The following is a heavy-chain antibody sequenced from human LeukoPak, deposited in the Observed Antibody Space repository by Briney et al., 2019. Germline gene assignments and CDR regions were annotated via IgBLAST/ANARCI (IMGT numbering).Heavy chain of an antibody. CDR1: GGSISSGGYY. Sequence: SETLSLTCTVSGGSISSGGYYWSWNRQHPGKGLEWIGYIYYSGSTYYNPSLKSRVTISVDTSKNQFSLKLSSVTAADTAVYYCARGDFIMITFGGVIVDPPDIWGQGTMVTVSS. CDR2: IYYSGST. D-gene: IGHD3-16*02. V-gene: IGHV4-31*03. J-gene: IGHJ3*02. CDR3: ARGDFIMITFGGVIVDPPDI.